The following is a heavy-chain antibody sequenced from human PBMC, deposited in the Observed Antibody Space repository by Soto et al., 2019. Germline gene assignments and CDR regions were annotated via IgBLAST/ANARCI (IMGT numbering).Heavy chain of an antibody. V-gene: IGHV1-69*06. Sequence: QVQLVQSGAVVKKPGSSVEVSCKASGGTFNGYGISWVRQAPGQGLEWMGGTVPVFDTSKYAPRFQGIVTITADKSTSTAYMELSSVRSEDTAIYFCARGVSNSGAYYTGPSAYDIWGQGTLVIVSS. J-gene: IGHJ3*02. CDR1: GGTFNGYG. D-gene: IGHD3-10*01. CDR2: TVPVFDTS. CDR3: ARGVSNSGAYYTGPSAYDI.